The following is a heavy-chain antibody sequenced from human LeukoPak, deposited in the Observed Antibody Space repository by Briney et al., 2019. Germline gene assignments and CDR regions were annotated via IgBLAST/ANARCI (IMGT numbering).Heavy chain of an antibody. D-gene: IGHD3-10*01. J-gene: IGHJ4*02. V-gene: IGHV3-11*04. CDR1: GFTFSDYF. Sequence: GGSLRLSCAASGFTFSDYFMAWIRQSPGKGLEWISYISSGGKTIYYPDSVKGRFTISRDNAQNSLYLQMNSLRGEDTALYYCAFLLGNFYNPDFWGQGTLVTVSS. CDR2: ISSGGKTI. CDR3: AFLLGNFYNPDF.